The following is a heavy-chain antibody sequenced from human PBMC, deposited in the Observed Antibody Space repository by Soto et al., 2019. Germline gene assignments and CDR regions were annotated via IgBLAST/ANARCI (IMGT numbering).Heavy chain of an antibody. CDR3: ANGPCSTSCPIDY. J-gene: IGHJ4*02. CDR2: VSFIGGST. D-gene: IGHD2-2*01. CDR1: GFTFSSYA. Sequence: GGSLRLSCAASGFTFSSYAMSWVRQAPGQGLEWVSAVSFIGGSTYYADSVKGRFTISRDNSKNTLYLQMNSLRAEDTAVYYCANGPCSTSCPIDYWGQGTLVTVSS. V-gene: IGHV3-23*01.